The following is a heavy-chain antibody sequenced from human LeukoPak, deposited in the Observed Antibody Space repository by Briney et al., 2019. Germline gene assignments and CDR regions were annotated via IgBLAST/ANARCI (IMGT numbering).Heavy chain of an antibody. V-gene: IGHV4-39*01. CDR3: ARHWDTAMVDYFDY. Sequence: TSETQSLTCTVSGGSISSSSYYWGWIRQPPGKWLEWIGSIYYSESTYDNPSLKSQLTISVDTSKNRFSLKLSSVTAADTAVYYCARHWDTAMVDYFDYWGKGTLVTVSS. CDR2: IYYSEST. J-gene: IGHJ4*02. CDR1: GGSISSSSYY. D-gene: IGHD5-18*01.